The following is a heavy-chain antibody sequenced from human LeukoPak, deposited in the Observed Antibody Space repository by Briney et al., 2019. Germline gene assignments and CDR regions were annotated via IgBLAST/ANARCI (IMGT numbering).Heavy chain of an antibody. CDR2: IYYSGST. Sequence: SETLSLTCTVSGGSISSHYWSWIRQPPGKGLEWIGYIYYSGSTNYNPSLKSRVTISVDTSKNQFSLKLSSVTAADTDVYYCARVVAAAGISPPRYFDYWGQGTLVTVSS. CDR3: ARVVAAAGISPPRYFDY. CDR1: GGSISSHY. V-gene: IGHV4-59*11. J-gene: IGHJ4*02. D-gene: IGHD6-13*01.